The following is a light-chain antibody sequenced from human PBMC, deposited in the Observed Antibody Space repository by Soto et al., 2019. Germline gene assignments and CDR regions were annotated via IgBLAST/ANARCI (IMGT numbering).Light chain of an antibody. CDR1: QDIRTF. CDR2: AAS. Sequence: DIQMTQSPTSLSASVGDRVTITCRASQDIRTFVAWYQQKPGKAPKLLIYAASILQSGVPSRFSDSGSGTHFTLTINSPQPEDVATYSCQKYSSVPVFGPGTKVEI. CDR3: QKYSSVPV. V-gene: IGKV1-27*01. J-gene: IGKJ3*01.